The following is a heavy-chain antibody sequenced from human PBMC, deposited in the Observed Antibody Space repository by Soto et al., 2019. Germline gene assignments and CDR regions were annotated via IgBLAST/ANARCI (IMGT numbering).Heavy chain of an antibody. D-gene: IGHD2-15*01. J-gene: IGHJ6*03. CDR3: ARDGGGPTEPGGHDYYYYYMDV. CDR2: INSDGSST. V-gene: IGHV3-74*01. CDR1: GFTFSSYW. Sequence: AGSLRLSCSASGFTFSSYWMHWVRQAPGKGLVWVSRINSDGSSTSYADSVKGRFTISRDNAKNTLYLQMNSLRAEDTAVYYCARDGGGPTEPGGHDYYYYYMDVWGKGTTVTVSS.